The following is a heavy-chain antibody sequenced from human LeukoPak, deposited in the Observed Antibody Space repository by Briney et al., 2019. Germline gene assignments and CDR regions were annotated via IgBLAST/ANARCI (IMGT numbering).Heavy chain of an antibody. CDR3: ARGRVGAAPDY. D-gene: IGHD1-26*01. V-gene: IGHV3-74*01. CDR1: RFTFSSYW. CDR2: INSDGSST. J-gene: IGHJ4*02. Sequence: AGGSLRLSCAASRFTFSSYWMHWVRQAPGKGLVWVSRINSDGSSTSYADSVKGRFTISRDNAKNSLYLQMNSLRAEDTAVYYCARGRVGAAPDYWGQGTLVTVSS.